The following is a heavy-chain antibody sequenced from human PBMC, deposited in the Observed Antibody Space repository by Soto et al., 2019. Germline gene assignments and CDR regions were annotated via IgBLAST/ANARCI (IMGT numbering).Heavy chain of an antibody. CDR1: GLTFSRYE. Sequence: EVKLMESGGGLVQPGGSLRVSCAASGLTFSRYEMNWVRQAPGKGLEWIAYIHGGATTMFYADSVKGRFTISRDNAKNSLYLQLNALGAADTSVYYCATRSGGGGAFDFWGQGTIVTVSS. CDR3: ATRSGGGGAFDF. J-gene: IGHJ3*01. V-gene: IGHV3-48*03. D-gene: IGHD3-10*01. CDR2: IHGGATTM.